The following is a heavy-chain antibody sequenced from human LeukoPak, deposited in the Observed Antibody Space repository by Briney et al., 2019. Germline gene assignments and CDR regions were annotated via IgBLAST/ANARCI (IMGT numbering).Heavy chain of an antibody. D-gene: IGHD1-26*01. J-gene: IGHJ3*02. Sequence: PSGTLSLTCAVSGGSISSSNWWSWVRQPPGKGLEWIGEIYHSGSTNYNPSLKSRVTISVDKSKNQFSLKLSSVTAADTAVYYCARVASGSYSQKADAFDIWGQGTMVTVSS. CDR2: IYHSGST. CDR3: ARVASGSYSQKADAFDI. V-gene: IGHV4-4*02. CDR1: GGSISSSNW.